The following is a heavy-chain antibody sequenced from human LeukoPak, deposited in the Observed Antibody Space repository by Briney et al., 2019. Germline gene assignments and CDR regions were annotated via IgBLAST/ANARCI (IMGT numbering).Heavy chain of an antibody. CDR3: ARGGTTFEH. D-gene: IGHD1-1*01. Sequence: PGGSLTLSCAASGFSFSVSWMSWVRQAPGKGLEWVANIKYDGIEKYYVDSVKGRFAISRDNAKNSLYLQMNSLTAEDTAVYYCARGGTTFEHWGQGTLVTVSS. V-gene: IGHV3-7*01. CDR1: GFSFSVSW. J-gene: IGHJ4*02. CDR2: IKYDGIEK.